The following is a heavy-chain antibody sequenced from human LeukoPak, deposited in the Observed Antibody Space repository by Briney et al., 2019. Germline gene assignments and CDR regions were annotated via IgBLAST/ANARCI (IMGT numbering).Heavy chain of an antibody. CDR2: ISGSGVST. V-gene: IGHV3-23*01. D-gene: IGHD6-13*01. CDR3: ANSRWIAAGSFDY. Sequence: GGSLRLSCAASGFTFNSYAMSWVRQAPGKGLEWVSGISGSGVSTYYADSVEGRFTISRDNSKNTLYLQVNSLRAEDTALYYCANSRWIAAGSFDYWGQGTLVTVSS. J-gene: IGHJ4*02. CDR1: GFTFNSYA.